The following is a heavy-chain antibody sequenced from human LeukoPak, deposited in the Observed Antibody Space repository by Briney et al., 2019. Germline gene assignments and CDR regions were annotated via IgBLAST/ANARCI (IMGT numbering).Heavy chain of an antibody. J-gene: IGHJ5*02. V-gene: IGHV4-30-2*01. Sequence: SETLSLTCAVSGGSISSGGYSWSWIRQPPGKGLEWIGYIYHSGSTYYNPSLKSRVTISVDRSKNQFFLKLSSVTAADTAVYYCARTYDSRYSLAGDKNWFDPWGQGTLVTVSS. CDR1: GGSISSGGYS. CDR2: IYHSGST. CDR3: ARTYDSRYSLAGDKNWFDP. D-gene: IGHD3-22*01.